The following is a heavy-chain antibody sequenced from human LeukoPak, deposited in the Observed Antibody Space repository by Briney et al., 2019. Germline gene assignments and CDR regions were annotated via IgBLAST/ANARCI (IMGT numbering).Heavy chain of an antibody. CDR1: GGSISSSSYY. CDR2: IYYSGST. J-gene: IGHJ6*03. Sequence: SETLSLTCTVSGGSISSSSYYWGWIRQPPGKGLEWIGSIYYSGSTYYNPSLKSRVTISVDTPKNQFSLKLSSVTAADTAVYYCARNRGSTVITDQYYYYYMDVWGKGTTVTVSS. D-gene: IGHD4-11*01. CDR3: ARNRGSTVITDQYYYYYMDV. V-gene: IGHV4-39*07.